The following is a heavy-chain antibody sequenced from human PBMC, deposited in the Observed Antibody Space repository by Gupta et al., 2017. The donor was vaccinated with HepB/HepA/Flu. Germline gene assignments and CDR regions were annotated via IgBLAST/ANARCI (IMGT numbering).Heavy chain of an antibody. CDR1: GFTFSRYA. Sequence: EVQLLESWGCLVQPWGSLSLSCAASGFTFSRYAMSWVRQASGKGLGWGSAISGSGGRTYYADCVKGRFNSSRENSKKTLYRQMNSRRAEETGGEYCAKSRAPYFEGFADVDYWGQGTLVTVSS. CDR2: ISGSGGRT. CDR3: AKSRAPYFEGFADVDY. J-gene: IGHJ4*02. V-gene: IGHV3-23*01. D-gene: IGHD3-9*01.